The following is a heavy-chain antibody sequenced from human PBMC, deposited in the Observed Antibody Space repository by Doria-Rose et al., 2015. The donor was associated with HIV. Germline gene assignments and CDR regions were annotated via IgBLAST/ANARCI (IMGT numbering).Heavy chain of an antibody. CDR1: GVSLSSPGMG. J-gene: IGHJ4*02. CDR2: IFSDDER. V-gene: IGHV2-26*01. Sequence: QESGPVLVKPIETLTLTCTVSGVSLSSPGMGVSWIRQPPGKALEWLANIFSDDERSYKTSLKSRLTISRCTSKSQGVRTMTDMDPVDTATYYCARIKSSRWYHKYYFDFWGQGTLVIVSA. D-gene: IGHD6-13*01. CDR3: ARIKSSRWYHKYYFDF.